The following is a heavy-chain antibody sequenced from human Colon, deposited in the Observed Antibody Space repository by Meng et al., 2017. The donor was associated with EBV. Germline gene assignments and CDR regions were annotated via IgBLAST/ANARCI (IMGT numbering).Heavy chain of an antibody. CDR1: AGAISFTCFY. D-gene: IGHD3-10*01. Sequence: GPLLLNPSHPPSLTCPFPAGAISFTCFYLACLLQPPWQVLQWLGSIYYNASTYYNPSLTSRVTISVDTSKNQFSLKLNSVTAADTAVYYCARRRYYYGSGSYHSYYFDYWGQGALVTVSS. CDR2: IYYNAST. CDR3: ARRRYYYGSGSYHSYYFDY. J-gene: IGHJ4*02. V-gene: IGHV4-39*01.